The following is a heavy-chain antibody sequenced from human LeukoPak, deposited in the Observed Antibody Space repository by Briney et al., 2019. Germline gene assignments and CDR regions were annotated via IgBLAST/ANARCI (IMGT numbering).Heavy chain of an antibody. CDR3: ARWTDCGGDCHILEY. V-gene: IGHV4-59*01. D-gene: IGHD2-21*02. Sequence: SETLSLTCSVSGGSISGYYWSWSRQAPGKGVEWIGNLFYKRGAWYKSSLKSRVTTSVDTSKNELSLTLTSVTAADTAVYYCARWTDCGGDCHILEYWGQGTLVTASS. CDR2: LFYKRGA. CDR1: GGSISGYY. J-gene: IGHJ4*02.